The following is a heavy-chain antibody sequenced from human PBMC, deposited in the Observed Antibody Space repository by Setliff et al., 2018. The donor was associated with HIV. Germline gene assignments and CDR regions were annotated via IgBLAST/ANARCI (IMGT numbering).Heavy chain of an antibody. CDR2: IYTSGST. V-gene: IGHV4-4*08. J-gene: IGHJ4*02. CDR3: ARGRDKYGPIDY. Sequence: SETLSLTCTVSGGSMSTYYWSWIRQPPGKGLEWIGYIYTSGSTNYNPSLKSRVTISVDTSKSQFYLKLSSVTAADTAVYYCARGRDKYGPIDYWGQGTLVTVSS. D-gene: IGHD3-10*01. CDR1: GGSMSTYY.